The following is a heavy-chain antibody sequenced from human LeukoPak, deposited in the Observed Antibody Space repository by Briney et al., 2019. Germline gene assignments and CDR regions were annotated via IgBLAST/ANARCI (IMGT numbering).Heavy chain of an antibody. CDR2: ISAGGGGS. J-gene: IGHJ4*02. D-gene: IGHD3-10*01. Sequence: GGSLRLSCAASRFTFSSYAMSWVRQAPGKGLEWVSSISAGGGGSYYADSVQGRFTISRDTSKNTLYLQMNSLRAEDTAVYYCAKGGRMVRGVIVTNYYFDYWGQGTLVTVSS. CDR1: RFTFSSYA. CDR3: AKGGRMVRGVIVTNYYFDY. V-gene: IGHV3-23*01.